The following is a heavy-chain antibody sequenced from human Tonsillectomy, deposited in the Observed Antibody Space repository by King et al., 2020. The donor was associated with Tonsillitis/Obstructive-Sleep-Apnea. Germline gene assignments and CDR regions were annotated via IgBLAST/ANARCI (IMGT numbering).Heavy chain of an antibody. Sequence: QLVQSGAEVKKPGESLKISCKGSAYTFTDSWIGWVRQMPGKGLEWMGFIYPGDSDTRYSPSFQGQVTISADKSITTAYLKWSGLKASDTAMYYFARGDATSGYYYGSFDYWGPGSLVTVSS. CDR1: AYTFTDSW. V-gene: IGHV5-51*03. J-gene: IGHJ4*02. D-gene: IGHD3-22*01. CDR3: ARGDATSGYYYGSFDY. CDR2: IYPGDSDT.